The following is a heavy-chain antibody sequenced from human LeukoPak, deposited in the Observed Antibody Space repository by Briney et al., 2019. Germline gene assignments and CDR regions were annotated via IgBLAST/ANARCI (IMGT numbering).Heavy chain of an antibody. CDR3: ARDRAYYDSPPVWRWFDP. V-gene: IGHV4-59*01. CDR2: IYYSGST. CDR1: GGSISSYY. D-gene: IGHD3-3*01. Sequence: SESLSLTCTVSGGSISSYYWSWIRQPPGKGLEWIGYIYYSGSTNYNPSLKSRVTISVDTSKNQFSLKLSSVTAADTAVYYCARDRAYYDSPPVWRWFDPWGQGTLVTVSS. J-gene: IGHJ5*02.